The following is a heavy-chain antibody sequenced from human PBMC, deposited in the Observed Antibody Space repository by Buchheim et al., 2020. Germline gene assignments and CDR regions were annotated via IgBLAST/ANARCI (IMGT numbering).Heavy chain of an antibody. J-gene: IGHJ6*02. D-gene: IGHD2-2*01. CDR1: GGSISSGGYS. CDR3: ARSRVVPAAAPLLYYYGMDV. CDR2: IYHSGST. Sequence: QLQLQESGSGLVKPSQTLPLTCAVSGGSISSGGYSWSWIRQPPGKGLEWIGYIYHSGSTYYNPSLKSRVTISVDRSKNQFSLKLSSVTAADTAVYYCARSRVVPAAAPLLYYYGMDVWGQGTT. V-gene: IGHV4-30-2*01.